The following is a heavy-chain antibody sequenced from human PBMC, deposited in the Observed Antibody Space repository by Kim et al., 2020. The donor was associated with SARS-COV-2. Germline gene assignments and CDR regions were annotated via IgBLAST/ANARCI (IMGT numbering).Heavy chain of an antibody. D-gene: IGHD3-10*01. CDR3: SAGTTYYWDY. J-gene: IGHJ4*02. CDR2: IGSTGGT. CDR1: GFPFSRHA. V-gene: IGHV3-23*01. Sequence: GGSLRLSCAASGFPFSRHAMSWARQAAGKGLEWVSAIGSTGGTYYADSAKGRFTISRDNSKNTLYLQLNSLWAEDTAVYFCSAGTTYYWDYWGEGTLVTVSS.